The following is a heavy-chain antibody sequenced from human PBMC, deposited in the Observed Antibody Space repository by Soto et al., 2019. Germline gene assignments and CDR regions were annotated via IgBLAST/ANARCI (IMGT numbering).Heavy chain of an antibody. D-gene: IGHD4-4*01. CDR2: IIPIFGTA. CDR1: GGTFSSYA. Sequence: ASVKVSCKASGGTFSSYAISWVRQAPGQGLEWMGGIIPIFGTANYAQKFQGRVTITADESTSTAYMELSSLRSEDTAVYYCARVSYSNYGLSYYYYYGMDVWGQGTTVTVSS. V-gene: IGHV1-69*13. J-gene: IGHJ6*02. CDR3: ARVSYSNYGLSYYYYYGMDV.